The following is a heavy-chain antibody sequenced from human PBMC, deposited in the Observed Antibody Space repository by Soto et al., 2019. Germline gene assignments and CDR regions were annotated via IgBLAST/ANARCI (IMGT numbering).Heavy chain of an antibody. J-gene: IGHJ6*02. CDR1: GFNVSHNY. D-gene: IGHD1-1*01. CDR2: MLSGGRT. CDR3: ARDPGHGLDV. Sequence: EVQLVESGGGLIQPGGSLRISCAASGFNVSHNYMSWVRQPPGKGLEWVAIMLSGGRTYYADSVKGRFTISRDNSKNTLYFQMHSLRAADTAVYYCARDPGHGLDVWGLGTTVIVSS. V-gene: IGHV3-53*01.